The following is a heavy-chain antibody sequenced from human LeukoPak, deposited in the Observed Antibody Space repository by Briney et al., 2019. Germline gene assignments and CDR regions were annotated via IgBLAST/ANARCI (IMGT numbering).Heavy chain of an antibody. J-gene: IGHJ4*02. CDR1: GFIFGTYG. D-gene: IGHD3-22*01. Sequence: PGGSLRLSCAASGFIFGTYGIHWVRQAPGKGLEWVAFIRTDGSDKTYAGSMMVRFTISRDNSKNSLYLQINSLIAEDTASYYFGKHDSSSDYGGRGTLVTVSS. CDR3: GKHDSSSDY. V-gene: IGHV3-30*02. CDR2: IRTDGSDK.